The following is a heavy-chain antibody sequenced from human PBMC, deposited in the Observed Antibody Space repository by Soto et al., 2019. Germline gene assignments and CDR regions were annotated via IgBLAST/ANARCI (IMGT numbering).Heavy chain of an antibody. CDR2: VSAHTGDS. D-gene: IGHD4-17*01. J-gene: IGHJ4*02. V-gene: IGHV1-18*01. CDR3: ARPSPSYGDYGWSLAY. Sequence: VQLVQSGAEVKKPGASVKVSCKASGYPFGGYAIGWVRQAPGQGLEWMGWVSAHTGDSGYTQRLQRRVTLTTETSTSTAYMELRGLRSDDTAVHYCARPSPSYGDYGWSLAYWGQGTLVTVSS. CDR1: GYPFGGYA.